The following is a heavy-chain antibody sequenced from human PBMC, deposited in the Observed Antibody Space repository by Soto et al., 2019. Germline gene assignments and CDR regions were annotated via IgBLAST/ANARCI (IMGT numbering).Heavy chain of an antibody. Sequence: SETLSLTCTVSGGSVSSGSYYWSWIRQPPGKGLEWFGYIYYSGSTNYNPSLKSRVTISVDTSKNQFSLKLSSVTAADTAVYYCARELRGGIYYDFWSGSRAFDPWGQGTLVTVSS. D-gene: IGHD3-3*01. J-gene: IGHJ5*02. V-gene: IGHV4-61*01. CDR2: IYYSGST. CDR1: GGSVSSGSYY. CDR3: ARELRGGIYYDFWSGSRAFDP.